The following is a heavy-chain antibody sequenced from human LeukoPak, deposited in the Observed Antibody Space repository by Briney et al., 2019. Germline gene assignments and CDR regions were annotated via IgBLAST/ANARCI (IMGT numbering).Heavy chain of an antibody. J-gene: IGHJ4*02. D-gene: IGHD2-15*01. V-gene: IGHV1-3*01. CDR3: ARSSWDKLPDEVFFDY. Sequence: GASVKVSCKASGYTFTSYAMHWVRQAPGQRLEWMGWINAGNGNTKYSQKFQGRVTITRDTSASTAYMELSSLRSEDTAVYYCARSSWDKLPDEVFFDYWGQGTLVTVSS. CDR2: INAGNGNT. CDR1: GYTFTSYA.